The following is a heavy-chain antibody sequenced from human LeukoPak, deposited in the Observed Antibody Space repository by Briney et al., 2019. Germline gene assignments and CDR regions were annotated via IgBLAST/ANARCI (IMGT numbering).Heavy chain of an antibody. D-gene: IGHD3-9*01. V-gene: IGHV3-9*01. Sequence: GGSLRLSCAASGFTFDDYAMHWVRQAPGKGREWVSGVSWNSGSIGHADSVKGRFTISRDNAKNSLYLQMNSLRAEDTAVYYCARALRLRYFDWSPVGDYWGQGTLVTVSS. CDR1: GFTFDDYA. CDR3: ARALRLRYFDWSPVGDY. CDR2: VSWNSGSI. J-gene: IGHJ4*02.